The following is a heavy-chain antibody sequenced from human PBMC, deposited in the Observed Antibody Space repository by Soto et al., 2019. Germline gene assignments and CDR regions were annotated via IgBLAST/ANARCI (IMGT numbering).Heavy chain of an antibody. CDR1: GGTFSSYA. D-gene: IGHD3-3*01. J-gene: IGHJ3*02. CDR3: ARDDEGGDFWSGYPGFQAFDI. Sequence: SVKVSCKASGGTFSSYAISWVRQAPGQGLEWMGGIIPIFGTANYAQKFQGRVTITADESTSTAYMELSSLRSEDTAVYYCARDDEGGDFWSGYPGFQAFDIWAQETMVTVSS. CDR2: IIPIFGTA. V-gene: IGHV1-69*13.